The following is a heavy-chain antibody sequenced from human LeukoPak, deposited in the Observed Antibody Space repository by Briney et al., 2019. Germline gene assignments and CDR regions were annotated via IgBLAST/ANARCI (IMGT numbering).Heavy chain of an antibody. D-gene: IGHD3-10*01. CDR3: ARAIWPYGSGSSIDY. CDR1: GFTFSSYA. Sequence: GGSLRLSCAASGFTFSSYAMHRVRQAPGKGLEWVAVISYDGSNKYYADSVKGRFTISRDNSKNTLYLQMNSLRAEDTAVYYCARAIWPYGSGSSIDYWGQGTLVTVSS. J-gene: IGHJ4*02. CDR2: ISYDGSNK. V-gene: IGHV3-30*04.